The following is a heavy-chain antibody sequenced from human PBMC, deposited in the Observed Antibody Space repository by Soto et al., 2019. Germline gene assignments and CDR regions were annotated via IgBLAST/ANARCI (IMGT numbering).Heavy chain of an antibody. CDR2: IYYSGST. D-gene: IGHD3-9*01. J-gene: IGHJ5*02. CDR1: GGSISSSSYH. V-gene: IGHV4-39*01. CDR3: ARHSNYYDVLTGYFSSTYNWFDP. Sequence: PSETLSLTXTVSGGSISSSSYHWGWIRQPPGKGLEWIGSIYYSGSTYYNPSLKSRVTISVDTSKSQFSLKLTSVTAADTAVYYCARHSNYYDVLTGYFSSTYNWFDPWGQGTLVTVSS.